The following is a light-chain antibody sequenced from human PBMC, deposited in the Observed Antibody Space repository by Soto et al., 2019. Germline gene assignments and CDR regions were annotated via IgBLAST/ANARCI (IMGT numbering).Light chain of an antibody. CDR1: EGISSY. J-gene: IGKJ2*01. Sequence: DIQMTQSPSSLSASVGDRVTITCRASEGISSYLNWYQHKPGKAPNLLIYAASSLQSGVPSRFSGSGSGTDFTLTISSLQPEDFTTYYCQQSYSTPYTFGQGTKLEIK. CDR2: AAS. V-gene: IGKV1-39*01. CDR3: QQSYSTPYT.